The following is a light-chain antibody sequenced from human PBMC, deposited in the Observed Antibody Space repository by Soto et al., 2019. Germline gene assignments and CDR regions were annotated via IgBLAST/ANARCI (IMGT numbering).Light chain of an antibody. CDR1: SSDVGAYNF. V-gene: IGLV2-11*01. CDR3: VLYMGSGIYV. CDR2: DVI. Sequence: QSALTQPRSVSGSPGQSVTISCTGTSSDVGAYNFVSWYQQNPGKAPKLILYDVIKRPSGVPDRFSGSKSGNTASLTISGLQTEDEADYYCVLYMGSGIYVFGTGTKLTVL. J-gene: IGLJ1*01.